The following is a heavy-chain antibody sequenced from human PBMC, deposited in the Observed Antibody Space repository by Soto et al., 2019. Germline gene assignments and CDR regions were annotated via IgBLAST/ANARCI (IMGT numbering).Heavy chain of an antibody. D-gene: IGHD1-26*01. CDR2: IKEDRSEK. Sequence: EVQLVESGGGLVQPGGSLRLSCAASGFTLSTFWMSWVRQAPGKGLEWVASIKEDRSEKTYVDSVKGRFSISRDTAKNSLYLQMNSLRAEDAAVYYCASYRTLGCWGQGTPVLVSS. CDR3: ASYRTLGC. J-gene: IGHJ4*02. CDR1: GFTLSTFW. V-gene: IGHV3-7*03.